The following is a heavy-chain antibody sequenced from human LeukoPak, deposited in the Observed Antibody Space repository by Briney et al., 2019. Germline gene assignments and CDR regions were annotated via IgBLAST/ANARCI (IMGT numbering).Heavy chain of an antibody. CDR3: ATTQGSGSLTLGDYYYGMDV. D-gene: IGHD3-10*01. CDR2: FDPEGGET. Sequence: ASVKVSCKVSGYTLTELSMHWVRQAPGKGLEWMGGFDPEGGETIYAQKFQGRVTMTEDTSTDTAYMELSSLRSEDTAVYYCATTQGSGSLTLGDYYYGMDVWGQGTTVTVSS. CDR1: GYTLTELS. V-gene: IGHV1-24*01. J-gene: IGHJ6*02.